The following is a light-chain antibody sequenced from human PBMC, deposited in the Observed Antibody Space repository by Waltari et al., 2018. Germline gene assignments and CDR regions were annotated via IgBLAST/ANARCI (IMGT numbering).Light chain of an antibody. CDR3: QSYDSRLSVVV. CDR1: SSNIGAGYD. Sequence: QSVLTQPPSVSGAPGQRVTISCTGSSSNIGAGYDVHWYRQLPGTAPKLLIYGNLRRPSGVPYVPSGTKSGTSAALAITGRRAGDEADYYCQSYDSRLSVVVFGGGTKLTVL. CDR2: GNL. V-gene: IGLV1-40*01. J-gene: IGLJ2*01.